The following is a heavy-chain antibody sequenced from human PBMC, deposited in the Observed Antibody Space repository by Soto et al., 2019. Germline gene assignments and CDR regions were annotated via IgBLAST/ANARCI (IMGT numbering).Heavy chain of an antibody. V-gene: IGHV4-59*01. CDR1: GTSISSYY. Sequence: TLSLTCTVSGTSISSYYWSWIRQRPGKGLEWIANIHYSRTNNYNPSLASRVTLSVDRSKNQFSLKMTSVTAADRAMYFCARYNSYAIDYWGRGTLVTVSS. CDR3: ARYNSYAIDY. CDR2: IHYSRTN. J-gene: IGHJ4*02. D-gene: IGHD2-8*01.